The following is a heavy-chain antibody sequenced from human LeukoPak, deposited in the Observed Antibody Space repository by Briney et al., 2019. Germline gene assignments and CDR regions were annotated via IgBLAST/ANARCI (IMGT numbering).Heavy chain of an antibody. CDR1: GFTFSSYA. Sequence: GGPLRLSCAASGFTFSSYAMSWVRQAPGKGLEWVSTIGGSGGSTYYADSVKGRFTISRDNSKNTLYLQMNSLRAEDTAVYYCAKDWRYSGYDYYFDYWGQGTLVTVSS. V-gene: IGHV3-23*01. D-gene: IGHD5-12*01. CDR2: IGGSGGST. J-gene: IGHJ4*01. CDR3: AKDWRYSGYDYYFDY.